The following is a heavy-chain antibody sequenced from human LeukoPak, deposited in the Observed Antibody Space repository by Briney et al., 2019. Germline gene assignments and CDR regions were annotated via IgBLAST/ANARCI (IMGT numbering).Heavy chain of an antibody. V-gene: IGHV3-30*18. Sequence: GGSLRLSCAASGFAFSSYGMHWVRQAPGKGLEWVAVISYDGSNKYYADSVKGRFTISRDNSKNTLYLQMNSLRAEDTAVYYCAKADSSGYYIDYWGQGTLVTVSS. D-gene: IGHD3-22*01. CDR3: AKADSSGYYIDY. J-gene: IGHJ4*02. CDR2: ISYDGSNK. CDR1: GFAFSSYG.